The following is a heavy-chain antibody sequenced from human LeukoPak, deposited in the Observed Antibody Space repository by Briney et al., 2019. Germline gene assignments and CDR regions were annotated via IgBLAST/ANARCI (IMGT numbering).Heavy chain of an antibody. CDR2: MKSRNGGGTT. CDR1: GFSFTNAW. V-gene: IGHV3-15*01. Sequence: GSLRLSCAEAGFSFTNAWVRWVRQAPGKGLEWVGRMKSRNGGGTTDYAAPVEGRFTISRDDSRNTLYLQMDSLRTEDTAVYYCTSDLPGGYSNYFDDWGQGTLVTVSS. CDR3: TSDLPGGYSNYFDD. D-gene: IGHD4-23*01. J-gene: IGHJ4*02.